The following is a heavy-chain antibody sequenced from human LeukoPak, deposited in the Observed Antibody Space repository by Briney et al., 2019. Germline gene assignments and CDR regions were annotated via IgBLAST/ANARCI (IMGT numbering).Heavy chain of an antibody. CDR2: SNPNSGGT. V-gene: IGHV1-2*02. D-gene: IGHD4-11*01. CDR1: GYTFTGNN. Sequence: ASVKVSCKASGYTFTGNNLNWVRQPPGQGLGWMGWSNPNSGGTNYAQKFQGRVTMTRDTSISTAYMELSRLRSDDTAVYYCARSAHITVTTSFNWFDPWGQGTLVTVSS. CDR3: ARSAHITVTTSFNWFDP. J-gene: IGHJ5*02.